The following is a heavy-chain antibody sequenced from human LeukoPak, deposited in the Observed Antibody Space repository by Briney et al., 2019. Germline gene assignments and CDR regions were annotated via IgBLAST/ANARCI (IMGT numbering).Heavy chain of an antibody. CDR2: INHSGST. CDR1: GGSISSYY. J-gene: IGHJ4*02. Sequence: SSETLSLTCTVSGGSISSYYWSWIRQPPGKGLEWIGEINHSGSTNYNPSLKSRVTISVDTSKNQFSLKLSSVTAADTAVYYCARGRQWLVRNYFDYWGQGTLVTVSS. CDR3: ARGRQWLVRNYFDY. D-gene: IGHD6-19*01. V-gene: IGHV4-34*01.